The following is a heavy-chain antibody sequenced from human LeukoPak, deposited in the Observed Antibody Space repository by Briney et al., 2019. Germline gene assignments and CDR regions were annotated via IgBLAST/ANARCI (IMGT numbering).Heavy chain of an antibody. CDR2: ISYDGSNK. J-gene: IGHJ4*02. D-gene: IGHD3-9*01. CDR3: ARGLLTGYYYLDY. CDR1: GFTFNSYG. Sequence: GGSLRLSCAASGFTFNSYGMHWVRQAPGKGLEWVAVISYDGSNKYYADSVKGRFTISRDNFKNTLYLQMNSLRAEDTAVYYCARGLLTGYYYLDYWGQGTLVTVSS. V-gene: IGHV3-30*03.